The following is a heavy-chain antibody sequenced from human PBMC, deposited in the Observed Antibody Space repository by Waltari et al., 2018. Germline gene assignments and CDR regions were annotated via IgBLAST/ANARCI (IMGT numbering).Heavy chain of an antibody. D-gene: IGHD3-10*01. CDR1: GYSISRSNA. J-gene: IGHJ6*02. CDR3: ARISTMVRRRGGMDV. Sequence: QVQLQESGPGLVKPSDTLSLTCAVPGYSISRSNAWGWIRQPPGKGLGWIGYIYYSGSTYYNPSLKSRVTMSVDTSKNQFSLKLSSVTAVDTAVYYCARISTMVRRRGGMDVWGQGTTVTVSS. CDR2: IYYSGST. V-gene: IGHV4-28*01.